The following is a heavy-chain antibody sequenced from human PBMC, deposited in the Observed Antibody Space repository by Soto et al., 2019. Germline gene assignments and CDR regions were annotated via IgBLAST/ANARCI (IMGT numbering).Heavy chain of an antibody. CDR2: INHSGST. D-gene: IGHD2-15*01. CDR1: GGSFSGYY. Sequence: PSETLSLTCAVYGGSFSGYYWSWIRQPPGKGLEWIGEINHSGSTNYNPSLKSRVTISVDTSKNQFSLKLSSVTAADTAVYHCARANPYIVVVAAETNWFDPWGQGTLVTVSS. V-gene: IGHV4-34*01. CDR3: ARANPYIVVVAAETNWFDP. J-gene: IGHJ5*02.